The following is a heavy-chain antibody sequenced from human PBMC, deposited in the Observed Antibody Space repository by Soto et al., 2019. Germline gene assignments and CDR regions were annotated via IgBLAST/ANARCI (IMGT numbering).Heavy chain of an antibody. J-gene: IGHJ5*02. CDR1: GYTFTGYY. V-gene: IGHV1-2*02. Sequence: QVQLVQSGAEVKKPGASVKVSCKASGYTFTGYYMHWVRQAPGHGLEWMGWINPNSGGTNYAQKFQGRVTMTRDTSISTAYMELSRLRSDDTAVYYCARDKLSLAAAGTEWFDPWGQGTLVTVSS. CDR2: INPNSGGT. CDR3: ARDKLSLAAAGTEWFDP. D-gene: IGHD6-13*01.